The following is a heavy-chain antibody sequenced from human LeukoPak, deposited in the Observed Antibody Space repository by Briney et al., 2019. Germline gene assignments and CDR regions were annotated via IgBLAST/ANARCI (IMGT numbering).Heavy chain of an antibody. V-gene: IGHV1-8*03. CDR1: GYTFTSYD. D-gene: IGHD6-6*01. Sequence: GASVKVSCKASGYTFTSYDINWVRQATGQGLEWMGWMNPNSGNTGYAQKFQGRVTITRNTSISTAYMELSSLRSEDTAVYYCARGHSSSRSSDYWGQGTLVTVSS. CDR2: MNPNSGNT. CDR3: ARGHSSSRSSDY. J-gene: IGHJ4*02.